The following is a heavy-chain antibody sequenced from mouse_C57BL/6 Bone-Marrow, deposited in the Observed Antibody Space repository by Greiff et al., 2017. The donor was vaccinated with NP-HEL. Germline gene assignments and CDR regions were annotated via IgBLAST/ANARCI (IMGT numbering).Heavy chain of an antibody. J-gene: IGHJ2*01. CDR2: IDPSDSYT. CDR1: GYTFTSYW. Sequence: QVQLQQSGAELVKPGASVKLSCKASGYTFTSYWMQWVKQRPGQGLEWIGEIDPSDSYTNYNQKFKGKATLTVDTSSSTAYMQLSSLTSEDSAVYYCAREGAYYDYRGYWGQGTTLTVSS. CDR3: AREGAYYDYRGY. D-gene: IGHD2-4*01. V-gene: IGHV1-50*01.